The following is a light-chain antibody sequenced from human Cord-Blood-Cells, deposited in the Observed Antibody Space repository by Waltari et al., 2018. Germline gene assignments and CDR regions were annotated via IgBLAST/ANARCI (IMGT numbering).Light chain of an antibody. CDR2: DVT. J-gene: IGLJ1*01. Sequence: QSALTQPASVSGSPGQSITISCTGPSSDVGGYNYVSWYQQHPGKAPKLMLYDVTNRPSGVSNRFSGSKSGNTASLTISGLQAEDEADYYCSSYTSSSTYVVGTGTKVTVL. CDR1: SSDVGGYNY. CDR3: SSYTSSSTYV. V-gene: IGLV2-14*01.